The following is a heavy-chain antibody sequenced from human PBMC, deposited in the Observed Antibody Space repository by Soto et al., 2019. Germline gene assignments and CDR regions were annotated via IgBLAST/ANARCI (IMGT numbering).Heavy chain of an antibody. Sequence: GGSLRLSCAASGFSISGSGIHWVRQASGKGLEWVARIRDRTNGYATGYAASVQGRFSISGDDSKNTAFLQMNSLNTEDTAVYYCARVDATGNYAFDIWGQGTMVTVSS. CDR2: IRDRTNGYAT. J-gene: IGHJ3*02. CDR1: GFSISGSG. D-gene: IGHD2-15*01. CDR3: ARVDATGNYAFDI. V-gene: IGHV3-73*01.